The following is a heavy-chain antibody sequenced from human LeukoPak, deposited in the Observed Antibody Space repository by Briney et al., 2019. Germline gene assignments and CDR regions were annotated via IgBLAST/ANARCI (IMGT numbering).Heavy chain of an antibody. D-gene: IGHD3-3*01. CDR1: GGSFSGYH. J-gene: IGHJ5*02. Sequence: SETLSLTCAVYGGSFSGYHWSWIREPPGKGLEWIGDINHSGSTNYNPSLKSRVTISVDTSKNQFSLKLSSVTAADTAVYYCASRCDFWSGYTSSWFDPWGEGTLVTVSS. V-gene: IGHV4-34*01. CDR3: ASRCDFWSGYTSSWFDP. CDR2: INHSGST.